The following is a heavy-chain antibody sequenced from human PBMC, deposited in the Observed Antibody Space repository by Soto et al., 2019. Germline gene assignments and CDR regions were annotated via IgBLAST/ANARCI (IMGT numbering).Heavy chain of an antibody. CDR1: GGSMSNYY. D-gene: IGHD4-17*01. CDR2: IYTTGST. V-gene: IGHV4-4*07. CDR3: ARGYGDSY. Sequence: QVQLQESGPGLVKPPETLSLTCTVSGGSMSNYYWSWIRQPAGKGLEWIGRIYTTGSTHYNPSLKSRVTLSIDMSKNQFSLKLNSVTAADTAVYYCARGYGDSYWGQGTLVTVFS. J-gene: IGHJ4*02.